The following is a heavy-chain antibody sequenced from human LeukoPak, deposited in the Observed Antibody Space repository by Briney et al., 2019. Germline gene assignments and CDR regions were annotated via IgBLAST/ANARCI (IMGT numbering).Heavy chain of an antibody. Sequence: PGGCLRLACSVYAFTFSIYAIRWVRQPPGGGLGWDSAVSGGDVITNYADSVKGRFTISRDNSKNTLYLQMNSLRAEDTAVYYCVKDAVIVPTGWYDPWGQGTLVTVSS. CDR2: VSGGDVIT. J-gene: IGHJ5*02. V-gene: IGHV3-23*01. CDR3: VKDAVIVPTGWYDP. CDR1: AFTFSIYA. D-gene: IGHD5-12*01.